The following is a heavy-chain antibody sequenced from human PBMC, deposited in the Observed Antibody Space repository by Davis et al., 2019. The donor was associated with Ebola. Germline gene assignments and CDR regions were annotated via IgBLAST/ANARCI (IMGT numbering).Heavy chain of an antibody. CDR1: GYTFTGYY. J-gene: IGHJ3*01. Sequence: AASVKVSCKASGYTFTGYYMHWVRQAPGQGLEWMGWINPNSGGTNYAQKFQGRVTMTRDTSISTAYMELSRLRSDDTAVYYCARRRWSSSGCIFSWGQGTMVTVSS. CDR2: INPNSGGT. D-gene: IGHD3-22*01. CDR3: ARRRWSSSGCIFS. V-gene: IGHV1-2*02.